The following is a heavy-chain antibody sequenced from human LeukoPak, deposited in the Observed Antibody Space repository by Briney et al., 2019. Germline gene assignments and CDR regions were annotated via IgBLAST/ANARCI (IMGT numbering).Heavy chain of an antibody. Sequence: GESLKISCKGSGYSFTSYWIGWVRQMPGKGLEWMGIICPGDSDTRYSPSFQGQVTISADKSVSTAYLQWSSLKASDTAMYYCARHGHSSSLWFGYNWFDPWGQGTLVTVSS. D-gene: IGHD6-13*01. CDR3: ARHGHSSSLWFGYNWFDP. CDR1: GYSFTSYW. V-gene: IGHV5-51*01. CDR2: ICPGDSDT. J-gene: IGHJ5*02.